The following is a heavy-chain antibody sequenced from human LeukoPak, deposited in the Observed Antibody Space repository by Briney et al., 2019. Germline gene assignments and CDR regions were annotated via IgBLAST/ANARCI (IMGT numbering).Heavy chain of an antibody. CDR3: AKEGYCSGGSCYSLINYYYYMDV. Sequence: GGSLRLSCAASGFTFSSYSMDWVRQAPGKGLEWVSYISSSSSTIYYADSVKGRFTISRDNAKNTLYLQINSLRAEDTAVYYCAKEGYCSGGSCYSLINYYYYMDVWGKGTTVTVSS. J-gene: IGHJ6*03. CDR1: GFTFSSYS. CDR2: ISSSSSTI. V-gene: IGHV3-48*01. D-gene: IGHD2-15*01.